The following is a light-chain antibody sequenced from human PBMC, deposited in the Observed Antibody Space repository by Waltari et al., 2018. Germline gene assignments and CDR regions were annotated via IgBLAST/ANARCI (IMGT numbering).Light chain of an antibody. J-gene: IGKJ1*01. Sequence: DIQMTQSPSSVSASVGDRVTITCRASQGISTSLAWYQTRPGKAPKVLIYSSSSLQSGVPSRFSGSGSGTDFTLTIDGLQPEDFATYYCQQGNSFPPTFGQGTKVEIK. V-gene: IGKV1-12*01. CDR1: QGISTS. CDR2: SSS. CDR3: QQGNSFPPT.